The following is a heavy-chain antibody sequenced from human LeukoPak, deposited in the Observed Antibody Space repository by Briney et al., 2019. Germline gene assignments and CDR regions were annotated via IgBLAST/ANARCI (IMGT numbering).Heavy chain of an antibody. J-gene: IGHJ4*02. Sequence: PEGSLRLSCAASGFSLRSFAMSWVRQAPGEGLEWVSASSGDGGNTDYANSVKGRFTISRDNSKNTIYLQMNSLRADDTAVYYCAKQGRNDFVDSWGQGTLVTVSS. CDR1: GFSLRSFA. CDR3: AKQGRNDFVDS. D-gene: IGHD3-3*01. V-gene: IGHV3-23*01. CDR2: SSGDGGNT.